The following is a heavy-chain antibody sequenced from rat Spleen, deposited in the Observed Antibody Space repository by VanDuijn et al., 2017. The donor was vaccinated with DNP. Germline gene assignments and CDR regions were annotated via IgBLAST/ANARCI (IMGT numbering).Heavy chain of an antibody. CDR1: GFTFSNYY. CDR2: ISTSGSRT. J-gene: IGHJ4*01. CDR3: AKDPRDNMDA. D-gene: IGHD1-4*01. V-gene: IGHV5-27*01. Sequence: EVQLVESGGGLVQPGRSLKLSCAASGFTFSNYYMAWVRQAPKKGLEWVAAISTSGSRTYYPDSVKGRFTISRDDAENTVYLQMNSLRSEDTATYYCAKDPRDNMDAWGQGTSVTVSS.